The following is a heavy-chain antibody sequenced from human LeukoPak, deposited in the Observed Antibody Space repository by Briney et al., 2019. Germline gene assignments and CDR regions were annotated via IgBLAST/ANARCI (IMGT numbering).Heavy chain of an antibody. D-gene: IGHD5-24*01. J-gene: IGHJ6*03. V-gene: IGHV3-30-3*01. CDR3: ARDRYPRDGYNPYYYYYMDV. CDR1: GFTFSSYA. Sequence: PGGSLRLSCAASGFTFSSYAMHWVRQAPGKGLEWVAVISYDGSNKYYADSVKGRFTISRDNSKNTLYLQMNSLRAEDTAVYYCARDRYPRDGYNPYYYYYMDVWGKGTTVTVSS. CDR2: ISYDGSNK.